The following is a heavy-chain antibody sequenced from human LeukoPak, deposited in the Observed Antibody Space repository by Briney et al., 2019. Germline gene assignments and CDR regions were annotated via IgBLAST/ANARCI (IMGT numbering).Heavy chain of an antibody. Sequence: SETLSLTCTVSGGSITGYYWNWIRQPAGQGLEWLGRVYSSGVGNYNPSLTSRVTMSVDTSKNQFSLKLTSLTAADTAVYYCAREEFLHEIDSSGYFVQWGQGTLVTVSS. CDR2: VYSSGVG. V-gene: IGHV4-4*07. D-gene: IGHD3-22*01. J-gene: IGHJ4*02. CDR3: AREEFLHEIDSSGYFVQ. CDR1: GGSITGYY.